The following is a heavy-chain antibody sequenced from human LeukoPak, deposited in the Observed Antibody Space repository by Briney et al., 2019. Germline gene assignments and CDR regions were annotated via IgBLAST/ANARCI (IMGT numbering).Heavy chain of an antibody. J-gene: IGHJ4*02. V-gene: IGHV3-30*04. Sequence: GRSLRLSCVASGFSFSGYAIHWVRQAPGKGLEWVALISYNGGRKDYADSVKGRFTISRDNAKNSLYLQMNSLRAEDTAVYYCARVRSPRYFDYWGQGTLVTVSS. CDR1: GFSFSGYA. CDR3: ARVRSPRYFDY. CDR2: ISYNGGRK.